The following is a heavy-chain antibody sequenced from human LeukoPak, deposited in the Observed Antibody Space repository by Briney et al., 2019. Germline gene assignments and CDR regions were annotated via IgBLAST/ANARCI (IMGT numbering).Heavy chain of an antibody. V-gene: IGHV4-61*01. D-gene: IGHD6-13*01. Sequence: SSQTLSLTCTVSGGSISSGSYYWSWIRQPPGKGLEWIGYIYYSGSTNYNPSLKSRVTISVDTSKNQFSLKLSSVTAADTAVYYCASPPAAAGTDYWGQGTLVTVSS. CDR3: ASPPAAAGTDY. CDR2: IYYSGST. CDR1: GGSISSGSYY. J-gene: IGHJ4*02.